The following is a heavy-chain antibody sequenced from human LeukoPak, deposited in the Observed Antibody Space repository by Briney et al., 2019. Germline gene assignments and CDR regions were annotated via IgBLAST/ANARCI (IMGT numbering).Heavy chain of an antibody. V-gene: IGHV4-34*01. CDR3: ARGRFDY. Sequence: PGGSLRLSCAASGFTVSNNYVSWIRQPPGKGLEWIGEINHSGSTNYNPSLKSRVTISVDTSKNQFSLKLSSVTAADTAVYYCARGRFDYWGQGTLVTVSS. J-gene: IGHJ4*02. CDR2: INHSGST. CDR1: GFTVSNNY.